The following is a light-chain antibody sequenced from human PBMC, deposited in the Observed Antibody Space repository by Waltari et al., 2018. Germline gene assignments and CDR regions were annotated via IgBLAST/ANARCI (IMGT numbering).Light chain of an antibody. V-gene: IGKV3-15*01. J-gene: IGKJ2*01. CDR3: QQYNNWPYT. Sequence: ELVMTQSPAILSVSPGDRATLSCSANQSILTHLAWYQQKPAQAPRLPMYAASNRATGLPDRFSGSGSGTYFTFNISSLHPEDFALYYCQQYNNWPYTFGQGTKLEIK. CDR1: QSILTH. CDR2: AAS.